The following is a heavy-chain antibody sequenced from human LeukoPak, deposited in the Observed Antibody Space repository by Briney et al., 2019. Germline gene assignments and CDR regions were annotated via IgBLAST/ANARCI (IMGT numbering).Heavy chain of an antibody. CDR1: GFTFSTNY. Sequence: AGSLRLSCAASGFTFSTNYMSWVRQAPGRGLEWVSVTYGSGSTFYSDSVKGRFTISRHNSKNTLYLQMTSLRAEDTAVYYCARAPGSSDYALYFDYWGQGTLVTVAS. CDR3: ARAPGSSDYALYFDY. D-gene: IGHD3-22*01. J-gene: IGHJ4*02. V-gene: IGHV3-66*01. CDR2: TYGSGST.